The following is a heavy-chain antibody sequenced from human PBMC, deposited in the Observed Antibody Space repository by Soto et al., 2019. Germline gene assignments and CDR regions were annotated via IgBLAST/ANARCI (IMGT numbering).Heavy chain of an antibody. CDR1: GYTFTSYY. CDR3: ARDSPPVDY. V-gene: IGHV1-46*01. J-gene: IGHJ4*02. Sequence: ASVKVSCKASGYTFTSYYMHWVRQAPGQGLEWMGVVNLSGGTTNYAQRFQGRVTMTRDTSTSTVYMELSSLRSEDTAVYYCARDSPPVDYWGQGTLVTVSS. CDR2: VNLSGGTT.